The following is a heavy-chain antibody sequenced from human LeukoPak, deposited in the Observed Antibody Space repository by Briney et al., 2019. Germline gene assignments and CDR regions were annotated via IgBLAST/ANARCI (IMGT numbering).Heavy chain of an antibody. CDR2: IYYSGST. V-gene: IGHV4-39*07. Sequence: SETLSLTCTVSGGSISSSSYYWGWIRQPPGKGLEWIGSIYYSGSTYYNPSLKSPVTISVDTSKNQFSLKLSSVTAADTAVYYCEGSDYYYYYGMDVWGQGTTVTVSS. CDR1: GGSISSSSYY. CDR3: EGSDYYYYYGMDV. J-gene: IGHJ6*02.